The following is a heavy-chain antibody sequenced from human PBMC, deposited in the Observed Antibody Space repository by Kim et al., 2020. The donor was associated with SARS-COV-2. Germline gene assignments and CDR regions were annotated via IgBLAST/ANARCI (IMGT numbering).Heavy chain of an antibody. CDR3: SIRSSSNGSHNY. J-gene: IGHJ4*02. D-gene: IGHD2-2*01. V-gene: IGHV3-53*01. Sequence: GGSLRLSCAASGFTVSNNYINWVRQAPGKGLEWVAVIYRSGQTFYTDSVKGRFSVSRDSYKNALLLQMNSLITEDTATYYCSIRSSSNGSHNYLGQGTL. CDR1: GFTVSNNY. CDR2: IYRSGQT.